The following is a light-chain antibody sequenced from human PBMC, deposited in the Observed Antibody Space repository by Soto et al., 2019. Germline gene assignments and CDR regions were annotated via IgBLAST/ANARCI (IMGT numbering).Light chain of an antibody. Sequence: EIVLTQSPATLSLSPGERATLSCRASQSVSSYLAWYQQKPGQAPRLLIYDASNRATGIPARFSGSGSGTDFTLTIISREPEDDAVYYCQQRSNWPPYTFGQGTKLEIK. CDR1: QSVSSY. J-gene: IGKJ2*01. V-gene: IGKV3-11*01. CDR2: DAS. CDR3: QQRSNWPPYT.